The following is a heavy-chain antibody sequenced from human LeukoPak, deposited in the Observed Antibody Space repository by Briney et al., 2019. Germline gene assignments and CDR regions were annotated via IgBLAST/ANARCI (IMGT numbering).Heavy chain of an antibody. CDR2: IKQDGGEE. V-gene: IGHV3-7*01. D-gene: IGHD4/OR15-4a*01. CDR3: ARANYLTFNFDY. CDR1: GFTFSSYW. Sequence: GGSLRLSCAASGFTFSSYWVSWVRQAPGKGLEWVANIKQDGGEEYYVDSVKGRFTISRDNAKNSLYLQMNSLRAADTAVYYCARANYLTFNFDYWGQGTLVTVSS. J-gene: IGHJ4*02.